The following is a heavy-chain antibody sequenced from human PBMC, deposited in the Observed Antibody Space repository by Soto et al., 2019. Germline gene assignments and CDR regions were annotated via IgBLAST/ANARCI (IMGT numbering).Heavy chain of an antibody. CDR1: GFTFSSYA. V-gene: IGHV3-23*01. CDR2: ISGSGGST. D-gene: IGHD2-2*01. CDR3: AKDPVRYCSSTSCLYDAFDI. Sequence: EVQLLESGGGLVQPGGSLRLSCAASGFTFSSYAMSWVRQAPGKGLEWVSAISGSGGSTYYADSVKGRFTISRDNSKNTLYLQMNSLRAEDTAVYYCAKDPVRYCSSTSCLYDAFDIWGQGTMVTVSS. J-gene: IGHJ3*02.